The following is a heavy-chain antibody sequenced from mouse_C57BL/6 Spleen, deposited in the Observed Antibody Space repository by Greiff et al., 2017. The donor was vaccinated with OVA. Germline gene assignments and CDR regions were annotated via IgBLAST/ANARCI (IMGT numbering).Heavy chain of an antibody. Sequence: ESGPGLVKPSQSLSLTCSVTGYSITSGYYWNWIRQFPGNKLEWMGYISYDGSNNYNPSLKNRISITRDTSKNQFFLKLNSVTTEDTATYYCAREKDYGFAYWGQGTLVTVSA. D-gene: IGHD2-4*01. CDR2: ISYDGSN. CDR3: AREKDYGFAY. CDR1: GYSITSGYY. V-gene: IGHV3-6*01. J-gene: IGHJ3*01.